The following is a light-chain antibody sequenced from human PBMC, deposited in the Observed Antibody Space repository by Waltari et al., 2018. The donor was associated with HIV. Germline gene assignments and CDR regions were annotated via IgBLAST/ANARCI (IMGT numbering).Light chain of an antibody. CDR3: SSYADRNGFYVV. J-gene: IGLJ2*01. CDR2: EVT. CDR1: NSDIGGYNY. V-gene: IGLV2-8*01. Sequence: QSALTQPPSASGSPGQSVTISCPGTNSDIGGYNYVSWYQQHPGKAPKLVISEVTKRPSGVPERFSGSKSGTTASLTVSGLQAEDEADYYCSSYADRNGFYVVFGGGTRLTVL.